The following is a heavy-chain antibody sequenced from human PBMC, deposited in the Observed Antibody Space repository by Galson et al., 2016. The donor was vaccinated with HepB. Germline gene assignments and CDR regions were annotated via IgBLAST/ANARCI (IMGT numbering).Heavy chain of an antibody. J-gene: IGHJ6*02. CDR1: DGSFSDYS. CDR2: VNLRGTT. Sequence: SETLSLTCAVYDGSFSDYSWSWIRQPPGRGLEWIGEVNLRGTTNYNPSLEGRVTISADTSNNQFSLKLTSVTAADTGLYYCARGRSNGRVRHNYYFGMDVWGQGTTVTVSS. CDR3: ARGRSNGRVRHNYYFGMDV. D-gene: IGHD2-21*01. V-gene: IGHV4-34*01.